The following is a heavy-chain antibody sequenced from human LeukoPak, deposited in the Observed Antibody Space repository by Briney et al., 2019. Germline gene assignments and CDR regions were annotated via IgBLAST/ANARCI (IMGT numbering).Heavy chain of an antibody. J-gene: IGHJ4*02. CDR3: ARGETLLHY. CDR2: INPDSGVT. CDR1: GYTFSAYY. D-gene: IGHD2/OR15-2a*01. V-gene: IGHV1-2*02. Sequence: ASVTVSCPASGYTFSAYYMNWVRQAPGQGLEWMGWINPDSGVTKYAQRFQGRVTMTRDTSISTVYMELSGLTPDDTAVFYCARGETLLHYWGQGTLVTVSS.